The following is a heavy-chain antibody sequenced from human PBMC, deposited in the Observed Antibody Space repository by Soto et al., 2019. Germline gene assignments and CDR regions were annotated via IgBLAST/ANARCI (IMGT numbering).Heavy chain of an antibody. Sequence: SVKVSCKASGDTFSFCTINWVRQAPGLGLEWVGRINPIVSMSNYAQKFQGRVSMTADKSKSIAYLQMNSLKTEDTAVYYCTRGQDVAAAGYFDYWGQGTLVTVSS. CDR3: TRGQDVAAAGYFDY. J-gene: IGHJ4*02. D-gene: IGHD6-13*01. CDR2: INPIVSMS. V-gene: IGHV1-69*02. CDR1: GDTFSFCT.